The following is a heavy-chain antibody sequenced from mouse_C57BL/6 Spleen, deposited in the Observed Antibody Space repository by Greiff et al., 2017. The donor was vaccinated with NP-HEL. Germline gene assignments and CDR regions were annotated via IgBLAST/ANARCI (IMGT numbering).Heavy chain of an antibody. D-gene: IGHD4-1*01. V-gene: IGHV1-22*01. J-gene: IGHJ2*01. CDR1: GYTFTDYN. Sequence: EVQLQQSGPELVKPGASVKMSCKASGYTFTDYNMHWVKQSHGKSLEWIGYINPNNGGTSYNQKFKGKATLTVNKSSSTAYMELRSLTSEDSAVYYCLNWDVDFYYFDYWGQGTTLTVSS. CDR2: INPNNGGT. CDR3: LNWDVDFYYFDY.